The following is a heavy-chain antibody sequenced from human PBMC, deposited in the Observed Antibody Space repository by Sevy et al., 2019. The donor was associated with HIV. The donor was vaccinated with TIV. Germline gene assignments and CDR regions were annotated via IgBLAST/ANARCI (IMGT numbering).Heavy chain of an antibody. V-gene: IGHV3-48*02. CDR3: ARCPGHYSIDY. Sequence: GGSLRLSCAASGFTFNTYSLIWVRQTPGKGLEWLSFIGTAAGVTYYADSVKGRFTISRDNAKNSLYLQMNCLKDEDTAVYYRARCPGHYSIDYWGQGTLVTVSS. D-gene: IGHD2-21*01. CDR2: IGTAAGVT. J-gene: IGHJ4*02. CDR1: GFTFNTYS.